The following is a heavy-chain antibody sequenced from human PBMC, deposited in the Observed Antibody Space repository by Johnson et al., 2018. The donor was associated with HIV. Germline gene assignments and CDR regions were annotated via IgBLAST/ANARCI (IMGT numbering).Heavy chain of an antibody. Sequence: QVQLVESGGGVVQPGRSLRLSCAASGFTFSSYGMHWVRQAPGKGLEWVANIKQDGSEKYYGDSVKGRFTISRDNSKNTLFLQMNSLRAEDAAVYYCAGGIRVAGGNDAFDIWGQGTMVTGSS. CDR2: IKQDGSEK. CDR3: AGGIRVAGGNDAFDI. V-gene: IGHV3-30*03. J-gene: IGHJ3*02. CDR1: GFTFSSYG. D-gene: IGHD6-19*01.